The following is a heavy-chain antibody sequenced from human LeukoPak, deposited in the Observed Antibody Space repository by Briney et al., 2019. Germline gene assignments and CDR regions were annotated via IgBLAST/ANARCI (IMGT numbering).Heavy chain of an antibody. CDR3: ARGLRYYGSGSYYQGSDY. V-gene: IGHV4-34*01. Sequence: SETLSLTCAVYGGSFSGYYWSWIRQPPGKGLEWIGEINHSGSTNYNPSLKSRVTISVDTSKNQFSLKLSSVTAADTAVYYCARGLRYYGSGSYYQGSDYWGQGTLVTVSS. J-gene: IGHJ4*02. CDR2: INHSGST. D-gene: IGHD3-10*01. CDR1: GGSFSGYY.